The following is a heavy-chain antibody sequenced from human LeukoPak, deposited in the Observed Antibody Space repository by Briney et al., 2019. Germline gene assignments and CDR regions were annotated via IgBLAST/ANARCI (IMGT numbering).Heavy chain of an antibody. Sequence: GGSLRLSCAASGFTFSSYEMNWARQAPGKGLEWVSYISSSGSTIYYADSVKGRFTISRDNAKNSLYLQMNSLRAEDTAVYYCARAGGYYDFWSGYFDYWGQGTLVIVSS. CDR2: ISSSGSTI. V-gene: IGHV3-48*03. D-gene: IGHD3-3*01. CDR3: ARAGGYYDFWSGYFDY. J-gene: IGHJ4*02. CDR1: GFTFSSYE.